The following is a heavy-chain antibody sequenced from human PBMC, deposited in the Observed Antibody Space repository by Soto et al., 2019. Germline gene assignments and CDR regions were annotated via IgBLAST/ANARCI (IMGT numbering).Heavy chain of an antibody. CDR3: ARRDYAIDS. V-gene: IGHV4-31*03. CDR1: GGSIISDGNY. J-gene: IGHJ4*02. CDR2: IYYTGST. D-gene: IGHD4-17*01. Sequence: QVQLQESGPGLVRPSQTLSLTCTVSGGSIISDGNYWTWVRQHPGKGLEWMGYIYYTGSTSYNPSLESRLTTPGDTSKNQVPLRLDSVTAADTAVYYCARRDYAIDSWGRGTLVTVSS.